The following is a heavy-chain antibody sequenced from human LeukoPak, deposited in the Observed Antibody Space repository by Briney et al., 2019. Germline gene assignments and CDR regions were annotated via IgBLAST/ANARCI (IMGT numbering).Heavy chain of an antibody. V-gene: IGHV3-49*03. D-gene: IGHD6-13*01. CDR1: GFTFGDYA. CDR2: IRSKAYGGTT. CDR3: TRRKGSTRAGTIWFDP. Sequence: PGGSLRLSCTASGFTFGDYAMSWFRQAPGKGLEWVGFIRSKAYGGTTEYAASVKGRFPISRDDSKSIAYLQMNSLKTEDTAVYYCTRRKGSTRAGTIWFDPWGQGTLVTVSS. J-gene: IGHJ5*02.